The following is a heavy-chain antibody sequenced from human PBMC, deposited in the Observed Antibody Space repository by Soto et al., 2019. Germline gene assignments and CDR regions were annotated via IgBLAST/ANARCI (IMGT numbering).Heavy chain of an antibody. CDR2: IDPSDSYT. V-gene: IGHV5-10-1*01. Sequence: PGESLKISCKGSGYSFTSYWISWVRQMPGKGLEWMGRIDPSDSYTNYSPSFQGHVTISADKSISTAYLQWSSLKASDTAMYYCARKGGIEPSSYYYGMDVWGQGTTVTVSS. D-gene: IGHD1-20*01. J-gene: IGHJ6*02. CDR3: ARKGGIEPSSYYYGMDV. CDR1: GYSFTSYW.